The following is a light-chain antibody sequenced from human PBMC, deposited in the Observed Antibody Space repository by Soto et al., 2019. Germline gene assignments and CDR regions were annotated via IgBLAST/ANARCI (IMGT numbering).Light chain of an antibody. V-gene: IGKV1-39*01. Sequence: DIQMTQSPSSLSASVGDRVTITCRASQSVSSYLHWYQQKPGKAPKLLIYAASNLQSRVPSRFSGSVSGTDFTLTISSLQPEDFATYYCQQTYTTPRTFGQGTKLEIK. CDR3: QQTYTTPRT. CDR1: QSVSSY. CDR2: AAS. J-gene: IGKJ2*01.